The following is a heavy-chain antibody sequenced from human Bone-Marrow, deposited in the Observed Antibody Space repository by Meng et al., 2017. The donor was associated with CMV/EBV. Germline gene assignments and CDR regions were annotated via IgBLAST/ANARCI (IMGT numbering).Heavy chain of an antibody. CDR3: ARDRFQLLLSIYYYSGMAV. CDR1: GYTFTSYG. CDR2: ISAYNGNT. J-gene: IGHJ6*01. Sequence: ASGKVSCKASGYTFTSYGISWVRQAPGQGLEWMGWISAYNGNTNYAQKLQGRVTMTTDTSTSTAYMELRSLRSDDTAVYYCARDRFQLLLSIYYYSGMAVWGQGPTVSGSS. D-gene: IGHD2-2*01. V-gene: IGHV1-18*01.